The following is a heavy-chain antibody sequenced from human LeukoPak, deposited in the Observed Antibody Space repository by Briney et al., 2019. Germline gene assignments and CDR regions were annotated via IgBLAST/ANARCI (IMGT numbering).Heavy chain of an antibody. V-gene: IGHV1-8*01. Sequence: ASVKVSCKASGYTLTSYDVNWVRQATGQGLEWMGWMNPNSGNTGYAQKFQGRVTMTRNTSISTAYMELSSLRSEDTAVYYCARGHQLDLEDYWGQGTLVTVSS. CDR1: GYTLTSYD. J-gene: IGHJ4*02. CDR3: ARGHQLDLEDY. D-gene: IGHD1-7*01. CDR2: MNPNSGNT.